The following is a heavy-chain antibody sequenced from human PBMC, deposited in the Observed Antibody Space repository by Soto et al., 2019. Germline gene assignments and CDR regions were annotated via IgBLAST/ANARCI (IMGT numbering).Heavy chain of an antibody. CDR3: ARAQSGSYVSYWFDP. Sequence: QLQLQESGPGLVKPSETLSLTCTVSGGSISSSSYYWGWIRHPPGKGLEWIGSIYYSGSTYYNPYLKSRVTISVDTSKTQFSLKLSSVTAADTAVYYCARAQSGSYVSYWFDPWGQGTLVTVSS. D-gene: IGHD1-26*01. CDR2: IYYSGST. CDR1: GGSISSSSYY. V-gene: IGHV4-39*01. J-gene: IGHJ5*02.